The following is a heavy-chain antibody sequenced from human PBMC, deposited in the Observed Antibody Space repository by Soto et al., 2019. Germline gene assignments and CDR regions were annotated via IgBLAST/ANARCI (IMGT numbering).Heavy chain of an antibody. J-gene: IGHJ4*02. V-gene: IGHV1-2*02. CDR2: IGPESGAT. CDR3: GRGRSGQIVIFY. Sequence: QVQLVQSGAEVKKPGASVKVSCKTSGYTFTGHYIHWVRQAPQQGPEWMGEIGPESGATRYAEKFRGRVTMTMDTSNTTVYMELRNLSPDDTAVYYCGRGRSGQIVIFYWGQGTPVTVSS. D-gene: IGHD3-3*02. CDR1: GYTFTGHY.